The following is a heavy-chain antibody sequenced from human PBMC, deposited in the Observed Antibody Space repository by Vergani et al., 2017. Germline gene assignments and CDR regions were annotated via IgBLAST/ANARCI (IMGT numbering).Heavy chain of an antibody. V-gene: IGHV1-46*03. J-gene: IGHJ4*02. D-gene: IGHD3-9*01. CDR3: ARGDYGILTGYRY. CDR1: GYTFSNYY. CDR2: INPSGGHT. Sequence: VQVVQSGAEVKKSGASVKVSCKTSGYTFSNYYMHWVRQAPGQGLEWMGIINPSGGHTNYAQEFQGRVTMTRDTSTSTVYMELSSLRSEDTAIYYCARGDYGILTGYRYWGQGTLVTVSA.